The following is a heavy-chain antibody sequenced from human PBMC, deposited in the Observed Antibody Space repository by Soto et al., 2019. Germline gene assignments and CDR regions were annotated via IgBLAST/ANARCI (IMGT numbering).Heavy chain of an antibody. CDR2: INPNSGGT. CDR3: AKGSSSWSKTPIDYYYYMDV. Sequence: ASVKVSCKASGGTFTGYYMHWVRQAPGQGLEWMGWINPNSGGTNYAQKFQGWVTMTRDTSISTAYMELSRLRSDDTAVYYCAKGSSSWSKTPIDYYYYMDVWGKGTTVTVSS. V-gene: IGHV1-2*04. CDR1: GGTFTGYY. D-gene: IGHD6-13*01. J-gene: IGHJ6*03.